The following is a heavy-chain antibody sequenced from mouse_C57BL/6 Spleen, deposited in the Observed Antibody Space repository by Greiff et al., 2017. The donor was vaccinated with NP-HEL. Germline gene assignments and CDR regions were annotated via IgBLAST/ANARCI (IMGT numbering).Heavy chain of an antibody. V-gene: IGHV1-81*01. D-gene: IGHD3-2*02. Sequence: QVQLKESGAELARPGASVKLSCKASGYTFTSYGISWVKQRTGQGLEWIGEIYPRSGNTYYNEKFKGKATLTADKSSSTAYMELRSLTSEDAAVYFGARLQTAQALYYAMDYWGQGTSVTVSS. CDR2: IYPRSGNT. CDR3: ARLQTAQALYYAMDY. CDR1: GYTFTSYG. J-gene: IGHJ4*01.